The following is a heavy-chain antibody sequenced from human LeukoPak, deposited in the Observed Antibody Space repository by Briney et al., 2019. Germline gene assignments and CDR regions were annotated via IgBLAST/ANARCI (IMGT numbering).Heavy chain of an antibody. D-gene: IGHD6-19*01. V-gene: IGHV3-21*01. Sequence: PGGSLRLSCAASGFTFSSDSMNWVRQAPGKGLEWVSSISSSSTYISYADSMKGRFTISRDNAKNSLYLQMSSLRVEDTAVYYCASDPSAVAGTKRFDHWGQGTLVTVSS. CDR3: ASDPSAVAGTKRFDH. J-gene: IGHJ4*02. CDR1: GFTFSSDS. CDR2: ISSSSTYI.